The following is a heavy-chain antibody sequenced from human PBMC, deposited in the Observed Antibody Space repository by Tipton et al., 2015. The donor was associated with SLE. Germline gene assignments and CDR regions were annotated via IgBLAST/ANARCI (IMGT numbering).Heavy chain of an antibody. V-gene: IGHV4-59*08. Sequence: TLSLTCTVSGGSISSYYWSWIRQPPGKGLEWIGYIYYSGSTNSNPSLKSRVTISVDTSKNQFSLKLSSVTAADTAVYYCAGCSLAAAGTWFDPWGQGTLVTVSS. CDR2: IYYSGST. CDR3: AGCSLAAAGTWFDP. D-gene: IGHD6-13*01. J-gene: IGHJ5*02. CDR1: GGSISSYY.